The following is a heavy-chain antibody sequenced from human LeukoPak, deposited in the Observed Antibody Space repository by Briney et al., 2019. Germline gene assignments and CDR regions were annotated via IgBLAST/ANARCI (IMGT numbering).Heavy chain of an antibody. D-gene: IGHD5-18*01. CDR1: GYTFTRYN. Sequence: ASVNASYKPSGYTFTRYNMHWVRKAPGHGLEWMGWINPNSCRTNYPQKFHVRVTITRDTSISTAYMELSRLRSDDTAVYYRARLDDRGYSYGFDYYGMDVWGQGTTVTVSS. CDR3: ARLDDRGYSYGFDYYGMDV. CDR2: INPNSCRT. J-gene: IGHJ6*02. V-gene: IGHV1-2*02.